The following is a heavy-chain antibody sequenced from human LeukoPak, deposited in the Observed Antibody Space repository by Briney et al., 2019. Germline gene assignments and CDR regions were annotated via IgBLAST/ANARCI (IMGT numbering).Heavy chain of an antibody. CDR1: GFSFSGST. CDR2: IDKKDNLYAT. V-gene: IGHV3-73*01. J-gene: IGHJ5*02. CDR3: TRDRGTYNWFDP. Sequence: GGSLRLSCAASGFSFSGSTVHWVRQSSGKGLEWVGHIDKKDNLYATAYAESVKGRFTTSRDDSKDTAFLHMDSLKTEDTALYYCTRDRGTYNWFDPWGQGTLVTVSS. D-gene: IGHD2-15*01.